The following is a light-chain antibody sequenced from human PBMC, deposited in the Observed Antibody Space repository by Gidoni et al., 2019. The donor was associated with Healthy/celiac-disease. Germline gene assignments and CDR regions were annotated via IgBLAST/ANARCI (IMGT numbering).Light chain of an antibody. J-gene: IGKJ2*03. CDR2: GAS. CDR3: QQYGSSPRS. CDR1: QSVSSSY. V-gene: IGKV3-20*01. Sequence: EIVLTQSTGTLSLSPGERATLSCRASQSVSSSYLAWYQQKPGQAPRLLIYGASSRATGIPDRFSGRGSGTDFTLTISRLEPEDFAVYYCQQYGSSPRSFGQXTKLEIK.